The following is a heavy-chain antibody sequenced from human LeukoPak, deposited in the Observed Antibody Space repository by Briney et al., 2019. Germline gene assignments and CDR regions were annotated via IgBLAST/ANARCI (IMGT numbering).Heavy chain of an antibody. V-gene: IGHV6-1*01. CDR2: TYYRSKWYN. CDR1: GDSVSNNSAA. CDR3: ARDPIVVIGAFDI. J-gene: IGHJ3*02. D-gene: IGHD3-22*01. Sequence: SQTLSLTCAISGDSVSNNSAAWNWITQSPSRDLEWLGRTYYRSKWYNDYAVSVKSRITINPDTSKNQFSLQLNSVTPEDTAVYYCARDPIVVIGAFDIWGQGTMVTVSS.